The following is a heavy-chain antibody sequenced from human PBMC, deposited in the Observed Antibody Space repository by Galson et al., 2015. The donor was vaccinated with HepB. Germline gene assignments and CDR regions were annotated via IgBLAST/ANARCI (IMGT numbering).Heavy chain of an antibody. V-gene: IGHV3-74*03. D-gene: IGHD3-22*01. CDR1: GFTFSSYR. Sequence: SLRLSCAASGFTFSSYRMHWVRQAPGKGLVWLSRINSDGTTATYADSVKGRFTVSRDNAKNTLYLQMNSLTAEDTAVYYCARASGYYDSGGYFPIWGQGTLVAVSS. J-gene: IGHJ4*02. CDR2: INSDGTTA. CDR3: ARASGYYDSGGYFPI.